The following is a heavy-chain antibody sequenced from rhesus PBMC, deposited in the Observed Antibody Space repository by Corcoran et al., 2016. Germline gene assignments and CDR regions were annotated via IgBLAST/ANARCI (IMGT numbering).Heavy chain of an antibody. V-gene: IGHV3-103*01. CDR2: FNSGGGST. J-gene: IGHJ4*01. D-gene: IGHD6-43*01. CDR3: ARGTAAHDY. Sequence: EVQLVETGGGLVQPGGSLRLSCAASGFTFSSYAMQWVRQAPGTGLEWIPAFNSGGGSTYYADSVRGRFTIARDNSKNTLSLQMNSLRAEDTAVYYCARGTAAHDYWGQGVLVTVSS. CDR1: GFTFSSYA.